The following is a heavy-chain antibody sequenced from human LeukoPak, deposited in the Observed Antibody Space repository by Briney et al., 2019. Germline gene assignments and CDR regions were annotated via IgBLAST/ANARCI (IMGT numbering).Heavy chain of an antibody. CDR1: GFTFTGYG. V-gene: IGHV3-30*18. D-gene: IGHD5-12*01. CDR3: AKEVPGPLWLPYFDY. J-gene: IGHJ4*02. CDR2: ISYDGNNK. Sequence: PGGSLRLSCAASGFTFTGYGMHWVRQAPGKGLEWVTVISYDGNNKYYADSVKGRFTISRDNSKNTLYLQMNSLRAEDTAVYYCAKEVPGPLWLPYFDYWGQGTLVTVSS.